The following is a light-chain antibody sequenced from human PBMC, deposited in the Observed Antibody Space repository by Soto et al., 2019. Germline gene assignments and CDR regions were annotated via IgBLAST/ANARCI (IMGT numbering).Light chain of an antibody. CDR3: QQGYSPLLS. CDR2: ATS. Sequence: DIQMTQSPSSLSASVGDRVTITCRASQSISSFLNWLQLKPGKAPKLLIYATSTLQSGVPLRFSGSGSGTDFTLAISSLQPEDSAVYYCQQGYSPLLSFGGGTRVEIK. J-gene: IGKJ4*01. CDR1: QSISSF. V-gene: IGKV1-39*01.